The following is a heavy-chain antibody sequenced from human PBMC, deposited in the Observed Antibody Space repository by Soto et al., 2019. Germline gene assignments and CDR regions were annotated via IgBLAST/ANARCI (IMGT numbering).Heavy chain of an antibody. CDR3: ARGRGLDLTYYPHGVDV. CDR1: GFTFSDYW. CDR2: IKQDGIEK. J-gene: IGHJ6*02. Sequence: PGGSLRPSCVGSGFTFSDYWMTWVRQAPGKGLEWVANIKQDGIEKYSLDSVEGRFIISRDNAENSVYLQMNSLRVEDSAVYYCARGRGLDLTYYPHGVDVWGQGTRVTVSS. V-gene: IGHV3-7*01.